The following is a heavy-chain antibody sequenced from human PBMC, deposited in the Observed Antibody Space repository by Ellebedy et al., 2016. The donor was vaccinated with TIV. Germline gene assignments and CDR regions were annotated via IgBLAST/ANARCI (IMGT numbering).Heavy chain of an antibody. CDR2: INLDGSEK. J-gene: IGHJ4*02. CDR3: ARAVSTGTVDY. Sequence: PGGSLRLSCAASGFSFSIYWMSWVRQAPGKGLEWVANINLDGSEKYYVDSMEGRFTISRDNARNSLYLQMNSLRAEDTAFYYCARAVSTGTVDYWGQGTLVTVSS. CDR1: GFSFSIYW. V-gene: IGHV3-7*01. D-gene: IGHD1-1*01.